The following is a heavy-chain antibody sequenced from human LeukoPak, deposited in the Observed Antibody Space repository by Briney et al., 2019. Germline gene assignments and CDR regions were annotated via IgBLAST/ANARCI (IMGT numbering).Heavy chain of an antibody. J-gene: IGHJ3*02. CDR3: ARERYFSADICSGGDAFDI. CDR2: IYTRGST. CDR1: GGSINNYY. Sequence: PSETLSLTCTVSGGSINNYYWSWIRQPAGKGLEWIGRIYTRGSTNYNPSLKSRVTMSVDTSKNQFSLKLSSVTAADTAVYYRARERYFSADICSGGDAFDIWGQGTMVSVSS. D-gene: IGHD2-15*01. V-gene: IGHV4-4*07.